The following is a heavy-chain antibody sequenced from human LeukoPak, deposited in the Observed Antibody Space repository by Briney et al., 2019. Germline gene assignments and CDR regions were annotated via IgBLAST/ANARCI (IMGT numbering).Heavy chain of an antibody. J-gene: IGHJ3*01. CDR2: IYSGGNT. CDR1: GFSVSNNY. CDR3: ARETGFGGLFPDAFDV. Sequence: GGSLRLSCAASGFSVSNNYMSWVRQAPGKGLEWVSVIYSGGNTDYAVSVKGRFAISRDFPRNTVYLQMNSLRGEDTAAYYCARETGFGGLFPDAFDVWGQGTVVTVSS. V-gene: IGHV3-53*01. D-gene: IGHD3-10*01.